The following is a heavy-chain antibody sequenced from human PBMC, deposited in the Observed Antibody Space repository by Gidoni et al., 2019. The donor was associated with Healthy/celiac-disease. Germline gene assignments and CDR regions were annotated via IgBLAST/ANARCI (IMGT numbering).Heavy chain of an antibody. Sequence: EVQLVESGGGLVQPGRSLRLSCAASGFTFDDYAMHWVRQAPGKGLEWVSGISWNSGSIGYADSVKGRFTISRDNAKNSLYLQMNSLRAEDTALYYCAKGKAGSYVFDYWGQGTLVTVSS. D-gene: IGHD1-26*01. CDR2: ISWNSGSI. J-gene: IGHJ4*02. CDR1: GFTFDDYA. CDR3: AKGKAGSYVFDY. V-gene: IGHV3-9*01.